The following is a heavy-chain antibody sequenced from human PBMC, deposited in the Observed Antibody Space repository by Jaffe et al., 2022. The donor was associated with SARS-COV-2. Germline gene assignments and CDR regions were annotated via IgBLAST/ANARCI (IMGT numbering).Heavy chain of an antibody. Sequence: QVQLVESGGGVVQPGRSLRLSCAASGFTFSSYGMHWVRQAPGKGLEWVAVISYDGSNKYYADSVKGRFTISRDNSKNTLYLQMNSLRAEDTAVYYCAKDLTPILRSGGSCQVYWGQGTLVTVSS. D-gene: IGHD2-15*01. CDR2: ISYDGSNK. V-gene: IGHV3-30*18. CDR3: AKDLTPILRSGGSCQVY. J-gene: IGHJ4*02. CDR1: GFTFSSYG.